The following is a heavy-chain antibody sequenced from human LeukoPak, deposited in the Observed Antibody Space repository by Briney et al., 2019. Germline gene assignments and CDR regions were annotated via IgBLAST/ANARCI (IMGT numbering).Heavy chain of an antibody. D-gene: IGHD4-17*01. CDR3: AKDSSPDYGDYMGY. CDR2: ISNDGSST. V-gene: IGHV3-74*01. Sequence: GGSLRLSCATSGFTFTTFWMHWVRQAPGKGLVWVSRISNDGSSTNHADSVKGRFTISRDNSKNTLYLQMNSLRAEDTAVYYCAKDSSPDYGDYMGYWGQGTLVTVSS. CDR1: GFTFTTFW. J-gene: IGHJ4*02.